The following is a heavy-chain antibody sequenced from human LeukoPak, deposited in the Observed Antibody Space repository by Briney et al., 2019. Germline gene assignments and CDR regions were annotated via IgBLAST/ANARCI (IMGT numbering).Heavy chain of an antibody. J-gene: IGHJ6*03. CDR2: MNPNSGNT. V-gene: IGHV1-8*03. Sequence: ASVKVSCKASGYTFTSYDINWVRQATGQGLEWMGWMNPNSGNTGYAQKFQGRVTITRNTSISTAYMELSSLRSEDTAVYYCARASYPSYYYYYMDVWGKGTTVTVSS. CDR1: GYTFTSYD. CDR3: ARASYPSYYYYYMDV.